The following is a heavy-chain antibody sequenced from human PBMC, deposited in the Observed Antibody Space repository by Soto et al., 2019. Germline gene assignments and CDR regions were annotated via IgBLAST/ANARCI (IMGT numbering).Heavy chain of an antibody. CDR3: ARDKDRQQLGGNYYYIMDV. CDR1: GGTFRTSA. V-gene: IGHV1-69*12. Sequence: QVQLVQSGAEVKKPGSSVKVSCKTSGGTFRTSAISWVRQAPGQGLERMGGIMPVFPTPDYAQKFQGRVTITADESTGTAYMELSSLRSEDTAVYYCARDKDRQQLGGNYYYIMDVWGQGTTVTVSS. J-gene: IGHJ6*01. D-gene: IGHD3-3*02. CDR2: IMPVFPTP.